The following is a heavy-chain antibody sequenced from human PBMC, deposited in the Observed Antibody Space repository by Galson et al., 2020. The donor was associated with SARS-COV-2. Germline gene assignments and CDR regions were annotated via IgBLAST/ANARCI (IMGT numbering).Heavy chain of an antibody. Sequence: ASVKVSCKVSGYTLTELSMHWVRQAPGKGLEWMGGFDPGDGETIYAQKFQGRVTMTEDTSTDTAYMELSSLRSEDTAVYYCASYPAVAGRYWYFDLWGRGTLVTVSS. CDR1: GYTLTELS. CDR3: ASYPAVAGRYWYFDL. D-gene: IGHD6-19*01. CDR2: FDPGDGET. J-gene: IGHJ2*01. V-gene: IGHV1-24*01.